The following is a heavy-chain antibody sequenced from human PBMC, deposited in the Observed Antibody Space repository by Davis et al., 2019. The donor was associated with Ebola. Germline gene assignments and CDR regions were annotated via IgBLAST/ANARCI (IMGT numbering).Heavy chain of an antibody. CDR2: IKTDGSEE. Sequence: GESLKISCAASGFTFSTYWMSWVRQAPGKGLEWVVNIKTDGSEEHYVDSVKGRFTMSRDNAKNSLYLQLDSLRDEDTAVYYCARWGLRGNYDSWSGSDYYFDYWGQGILVTVSS. D-gene: IGHD3-3*01. J-gene: IGHJ4*02. CDR1: GFTFSTYW. CDR3: ARWGLRGNYDSWSGSDYYFDY. V-gene: IGHV3-7*01.